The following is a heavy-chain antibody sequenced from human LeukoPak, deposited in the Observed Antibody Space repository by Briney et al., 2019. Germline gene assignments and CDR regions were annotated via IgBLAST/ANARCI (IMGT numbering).Heavy chain of an antibody. V-gene: IGHV1-18*04. D-gene: IGHD3-9*01. CDR1: GYTFTSYG. CDR2: ISAYNGNT. Sequence: ASVKVSCKASGYTFTSYGISWVRQAPGQGLEWMGWISAYNGNTNYAQKLQGRVTMTTDTPTSTAYMELRSLRSDDTAVYYCARNYDILTGYYPFDYWGQGTLVTVSS. J-gene: IGHJ4*02. CDR3: ARNYDILTGYYPFDY.